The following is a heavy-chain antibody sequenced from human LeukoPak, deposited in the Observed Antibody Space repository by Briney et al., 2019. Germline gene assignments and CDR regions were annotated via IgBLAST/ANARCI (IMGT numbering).Heavy chain of an antibody. CDR1: GGSISSGGYS. CDR2: IYYSGST. V-gene: IGHV4-30-4*07. D-gene: IGHD3-9*01. Sequence: PSETLSLTCAVSGGSISSGGYSWSWIRQPPGKGLEWIGYIYYSGSTYYNPSLKSRVTISVDTSKNQFSLKLSSVTAADTAVYYCARHLGDNIYGHPSKDYAHVYDKVAFDIWGQGTMVTVSS. J-gene: IGHJ3*02. CDR3: ARHLGDNIYGHPSKDYAHVYDKVAFDI.